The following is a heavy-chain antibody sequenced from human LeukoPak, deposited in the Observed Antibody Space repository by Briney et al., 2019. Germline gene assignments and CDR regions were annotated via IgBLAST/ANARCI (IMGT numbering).Heavy chain of an antibody. CDR3: ARERVVKYRPGRNYYYYYMDV. CDR1: GGSISSGTYY. J-gene: IGHJ6*03. Sequence: PSQTLSLTCTVSGGSISSGTYYWSWIRQPAGKGLEWIGRIHTSGSTNYNPSLKSRITISVDTSKNQFSLKLSSVTAADTAVYYCARERVVKYRPGRNYYYYYMDVWGKGTTVTVSS. V-gene: IGHV4-61*02. D-gene: IGHD2-2*01. CDR2: IHTSGST.